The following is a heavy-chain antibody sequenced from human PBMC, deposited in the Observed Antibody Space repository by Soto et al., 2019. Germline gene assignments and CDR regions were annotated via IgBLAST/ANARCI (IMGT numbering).Heavy chain of an antibody. V-gene: IGHV1-46*03. Sequence: QVQLVQSGAEVKKPGASVKVSCKASGYTFTNYYVHWVRQAPAQGLEWMGMINPSGGSTNYAQQFQGRVTMTRDTSTSTVYMELSSLRSEDTAVYYCARRYSSRWHFDYWGQGTLVTVSS. J-gene: IGHJ4*02. CDR3: ARRYSSRWHFDY. D-gene: IGHD6-13*01. CDR1: GYTFTNYY. CDR2: INPSGGST.